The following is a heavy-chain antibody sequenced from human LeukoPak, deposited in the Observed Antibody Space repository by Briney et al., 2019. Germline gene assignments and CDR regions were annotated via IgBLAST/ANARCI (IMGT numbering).Heavy chain of an antibody. V-gene: IGHV1-46*01. CDR2: INPSGGST. D-gene: IGHD3-22*01. Sequence: GASVKVSCKASGYTFTGYYMHWVRQAPGQGLEWMGIINPSGGSTSYAQKFQGRVTMTRDTSTSTVYMELSSLRSEDTAVYYCARAPTYYYDTWPLYYFDYWGQGTLVTVSS. J-gene: IGHJ4*02. CDR3: ARAPTYYYDTWPLYYFDY. CDR1: GYTFTGYY.